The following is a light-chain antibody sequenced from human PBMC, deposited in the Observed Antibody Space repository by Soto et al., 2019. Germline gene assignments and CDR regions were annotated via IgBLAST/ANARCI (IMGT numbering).Light chain of an antibody. CDR2: DAS. Sequence: EIVLTQSPVTLSLSPGERATLSCRASESVDSYLAWYQQKPGQAPRLLIYDASNRATGIPARFSGGGSTTDFTRTITSLEPEDSAVYYCQQRGSWPPTFGQGTKLEIK. V-gene: IGKV3-11*01. J-gene: IGKJ2*01. CDR3: QQRGSWPPT. CDR1: ESVDSY.